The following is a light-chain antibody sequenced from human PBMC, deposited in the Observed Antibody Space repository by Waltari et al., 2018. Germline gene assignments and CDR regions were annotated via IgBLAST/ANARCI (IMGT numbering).Light chain of an antibody. V-gene: IGLV3-19*01. CDR1: SLRSYY. Sequence: SSELTQDPAVSVALGQTVRITCQGDSLRSYYAGWYQQKPGQAPVLVIYGKNNRPSGIPDRFSGSSSGHTASLTITGAQAEDAADYYCNSRDSSGTPLGVFGGATKLTVL. CDR3: NSRDSSGTPLGV. J-gene: IGLJ2*01. CDR2: GKN.